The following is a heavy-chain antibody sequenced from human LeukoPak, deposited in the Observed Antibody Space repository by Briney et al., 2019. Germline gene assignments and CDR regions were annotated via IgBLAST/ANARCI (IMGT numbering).Heavy chain of an antibody. CDR3: ARETPYGSGSYPFDY. J-gene: IGHJ4*02. Sequence: SETLSLTCTVSGGSISSYYWSWIRQPPGKGLEWIGYIYNSGSTNNNPSLKSRVTISVDTSKKQFSLKLSSVTAADTAVYYCARETPYGSGSYPFDYWGQGILVTVSS. CDR2: IYNSGST. D-gene: IGHD3-10*01. CDR1: GGSISSYY. V-gene: IGHV4-59*01.